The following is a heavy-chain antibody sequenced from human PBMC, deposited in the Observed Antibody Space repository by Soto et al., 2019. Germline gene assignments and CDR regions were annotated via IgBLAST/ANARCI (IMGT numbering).Heavy chain of an antibody. V-gene: IGHV1-18*01. CDR1: GYSFTTYG. J-gene: IGHJ4*02. CDR2: ISPSSGYT. CDR3: ARGRRYCSGGSCYLYFDY. D-gene: IGHD2-15*01. Sequence: ASVKVSCKASGYSFTTYGFCWVRQVPGQGLEWMGYISPSSGYTTYAPNLQDRVIMTTDSSTTTVYMELRSLRSDDTAVYYCARGRRYCSGGSCYLYFDYWGQGTLVTVSS.